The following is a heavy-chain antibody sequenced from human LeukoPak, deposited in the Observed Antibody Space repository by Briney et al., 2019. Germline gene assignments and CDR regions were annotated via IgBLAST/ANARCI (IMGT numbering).Heavy chain of an antibody. Sequence: SETLSLTCTVSGGSISSGDYYWSWIRQPPGKGLEWIGYIYYSGSTYYNPSLKSRVTISVDTSKNQFSLKLSSVTAADTAMYYCARTVPAAKAFDYWGQGTLVTVSS. CDR1: GGSISSGDYY. CDR2: IYYSGST. V-gene: IGHV4-30-4*01. CDR3: ARTVPAAKAFDY. J-gene: IGHJ4*02. D-gene: IGHD2-2*01.